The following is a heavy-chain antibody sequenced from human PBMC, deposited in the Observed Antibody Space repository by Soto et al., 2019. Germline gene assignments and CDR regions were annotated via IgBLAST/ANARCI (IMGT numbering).Heavy chain of an antibody. CDR1: GFTFSTYW. J-gene: IGHJ4*02. V-gene: IGHV3-7*01. CDR3: SRSLDS. CDR2: INQDGSEK. Sequence: GSLRLSCAASGFTFSTYWMDWVRQTPGKGLEWVANINQDGSEKNYVDSAKGRFTISRDNAQNTLYLQMNSLTAEDSALYYCSRSLDSWGQGTLVTVSS.